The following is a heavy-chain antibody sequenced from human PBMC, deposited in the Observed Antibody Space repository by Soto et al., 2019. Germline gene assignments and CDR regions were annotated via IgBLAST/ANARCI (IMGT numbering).Heavy chain of an antibody. CDR1: GLTFSSYW. J-gene: IGHJ6*02. Sequence: EVQLVESGGDLVQPGGSLRLSCAASGLTFSSYWMTWVRQAPGKGLEWVANIKEDGSEKYYVDSVKGRVTISRDNAKNLLYLQMSSLRAEDTAVYYCARGGRGMDVWGQGTTVTVSS. CDR3: ARGGRGMDV. V-gene: IGHV3-7*01. CDR2: IKEDGSEK.